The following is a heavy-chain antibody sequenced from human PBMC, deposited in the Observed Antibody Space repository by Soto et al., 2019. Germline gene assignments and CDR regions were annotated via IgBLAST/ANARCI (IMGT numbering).Heavy chain of an antibody. CDR2: INHSGST. CDR3: ARVGGYYDFWSGYYSSSWFDP. J-gene: IGHJ5*02. D-gene: IGHD3-3*01. Sequence: SETLSLTCAVYGGSFSGYYWSWIRQPPGKGLEWIGEINHSGSTNYNPSLKSRVTISVNTSKNQFSLKLSSVTAADTAVYYCARVGGYYDFWSGYYSSSWFDPWGQGTLVTVSS. CDR1: GGSFSGYY. V-gene: IGHV4-34*01.